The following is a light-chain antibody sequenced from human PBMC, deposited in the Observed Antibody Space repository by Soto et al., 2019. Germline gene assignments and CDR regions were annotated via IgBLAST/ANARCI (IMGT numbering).Light chain of an antibody. CDR2: DAS. Sequence: DIQMTQSPSTLSASVGDRVTIICRASQSISIWLAWYQQKPGKAPKLLIYDASTLEGGVPSRFSGSGSGTEFTLTISSLQSDDFATYYCQQLNSYSRTFGQGTKVE. CDR3: QQLNSYSRT. CDR1: QSISIW. V-gene: IGKV1-5*02. J-gene: IGKJ1*01.